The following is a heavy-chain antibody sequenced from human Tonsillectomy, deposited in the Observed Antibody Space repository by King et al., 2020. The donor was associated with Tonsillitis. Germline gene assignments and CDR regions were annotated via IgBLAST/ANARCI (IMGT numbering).Heavy chain of an antibody. D-gene: IGHD3-22*01. J-gene: IGHJ4*02. V-gene: IGHV3-23*04. CDR3: AKLSSAHSGYPI. CDR1: GFTFTIYG. Sequence: VQLVESGGGLVQPGGSLRLSCAASGFTFTIYGMTWVRQAPGKGLKWVSSVTGGGDRTFYADSVKGRFTISRDNSKNTLYLQLNSLRADDTAVYYCAKLSSAHSGYPIWGQGTLVIVSS. CDR2: VTGGGDRT.